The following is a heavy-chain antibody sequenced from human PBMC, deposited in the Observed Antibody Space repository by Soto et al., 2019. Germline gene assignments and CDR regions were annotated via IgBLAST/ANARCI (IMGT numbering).Heavy chain of an antibody. D-gene: IGHD6-19*01. Sequence: PGESLKISCKGSGYSFTSYWISWVRQMPGKGLEWMGRIDPSDSYTNYSPSFQGHVTISADKSISTAYLQWSSLKASDTAMYYCARHEGSPWLVLRVKSVSYGMDGWGQGTMVTVSS. CDR3: ARHEGSPWLVLRVKSVSYGMDG. J-gene: IGHJ6*02. CDR1: GYSFTSYW. V-gene: IGHV5-10-1*01. CDR2: IDPSDSYT.